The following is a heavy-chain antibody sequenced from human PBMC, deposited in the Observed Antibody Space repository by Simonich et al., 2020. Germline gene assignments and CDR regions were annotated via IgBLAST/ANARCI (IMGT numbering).Heavy chain of an antibody. V-gene: IGHV3-21*01. CDR1: GFTFSSYS. Sequence: EVQLVESGGGLVKPGGSLRLSCAASGFTFSSYSMNWVRQAPGKGLEWVSSISSSSSYIYYADSVKGRFTISRDNAKNSLYLQRNSLRAEDTAVYYCARWIAVAGTGAYGLDVWGHGTTVTVSS. CDR2: ISSSSSYI. J-gene: IGHJ6*02. CDR3: ARWIAVAGTGAYGLDV. D-gene: IGHD6-19*01.